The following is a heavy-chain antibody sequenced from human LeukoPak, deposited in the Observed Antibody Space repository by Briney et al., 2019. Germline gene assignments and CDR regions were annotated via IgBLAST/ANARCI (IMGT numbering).Heavy chain of an antibody. D-gene: IGHD3-3*01. J-gene: IGHJ4*02. CDR2: ISYDGSNK. CDR1: GFTFSSYA. CDR3: ARDGYDFWSGYYFDY. V-gene: IGHV3-30*04. Sequence: GGSLRLSCAASGFTFSSYAMHWVRQAPGKGLEWVAVISYDGSNKYYADSVKGRFTISRDNSENTLYLQMNSLRAEDTAVYYCARDGYDFWSGYYFDYWGQGTLVTVSS.